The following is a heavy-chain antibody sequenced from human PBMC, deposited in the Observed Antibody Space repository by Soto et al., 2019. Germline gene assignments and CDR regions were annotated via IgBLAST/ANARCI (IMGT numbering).Heavy chain of an antibody. V-gene: IGHV1-3*01. CDR1: GYTFSRYA. D-gene: IGHD3-3*01. Sequence: QVQLVQSGAEVKKPGASVKLSCKASGYTFSRYAIHWVRQAPGQGLEWMGWINGGNGNIKYSQRFQGRVTITRETSASTAYMELRRLKSEDTAVYYCARDGFWGGHFGYWGQGTLVTVSS. CDR3: ARDGFWGGHFGY. J-gene: IGHJ4*02. CDR2: INGGNGNI.